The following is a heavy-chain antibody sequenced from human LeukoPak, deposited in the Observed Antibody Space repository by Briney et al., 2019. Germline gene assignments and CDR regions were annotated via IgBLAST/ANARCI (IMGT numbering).Heavy chain of an antibody. J-gene: IGHJ4*02. CDR1: GFTFDDYA. CDR3: AKDLRTYYYDSSGYPAFDY. D-gene: IGHD3-22*01. Sequence: GGSLRLSCAASGFTFDDYAMHWVRQAPGKGLEWVSGLSRNSGSIGYADSVKGRFTSSRDNGKNSLYLQMNSLRAEDTALYYCAKDLRTYYYDSSGYPAFDYWGQGTLVTVSS. CDR2: LSRNSGSI. V-gene: IGHV3-9*01.